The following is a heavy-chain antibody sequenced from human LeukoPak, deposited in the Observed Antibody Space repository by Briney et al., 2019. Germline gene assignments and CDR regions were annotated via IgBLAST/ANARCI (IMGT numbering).Heavy chain of an antibody. D-gene: IGHD3-10*01. J-gene: IGHJ4*02. CDR3: AKAAYFYGSGSYYNDY. CDR2: IYSGGST. CDR1: GFTVSSNY. V-gene: IGHV3-53*01. Sequence: GGSLRLSCAASGFTVSSNYMSWVRQAPGKGLEWVSVIYSGGSTYYADSVKGRFTISRDNSKNTLYLQMNSLRAEDTAVYFCAKAAYFYGSGSYYNDYWGQGTLVTVSS.